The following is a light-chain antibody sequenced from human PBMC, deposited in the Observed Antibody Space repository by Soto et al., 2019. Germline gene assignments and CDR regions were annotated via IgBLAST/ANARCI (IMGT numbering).Light chain of an antibody. V-gene: IGKV3-20*01. CDR2: GAA. Sequence: EIVLTQSPGTLSLSPGERATLSCRASQSVSSDLAWYQHKPGQAPGLLIYGAAGRATGIPDRFSGSGSGTDFTLTISRLEPEDFAVYYCQQFRRSPYTFGPGTKVDIK. CDR3: QQFRRSPYT. CDR1: QSVSSD. J-gene: IGKJ3*01.